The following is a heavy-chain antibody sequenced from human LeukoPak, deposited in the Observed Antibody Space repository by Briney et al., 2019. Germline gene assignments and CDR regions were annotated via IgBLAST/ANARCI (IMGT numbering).Heavy chain of an antibody. D-gene: IGHD3-22*01. CDR1: GGSFSGYY. V-gene: IGHV4-34*01. Sequence: PSETLSLTCAVSGGSFSGYYWSWIRQPPGKGLEWIGEINHSGSTNYSPSLKSRVTISVDTSKNQFSLKLSSVTAADTAVYYCARGRRDSSGYYELSYYYMDVWGKGTTVTVSS. CDR2: INHSGST. J-gene: IGHJ6*03. CDR3: ARGRRDSSGYYELSYYYMDV.